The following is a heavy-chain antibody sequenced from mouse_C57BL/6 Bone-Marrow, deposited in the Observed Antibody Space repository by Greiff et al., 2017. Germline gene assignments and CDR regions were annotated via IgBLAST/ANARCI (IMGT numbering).Heavy chain of an antibody. Sequence: DVMLVESGGGLVQPGGSLKLSCAASGFTFSDYYMYWVRPTPEKRLEWVAYISNGGGSTYYPDTVTGRFTISRDNAKNTLYLQMSRLKSEDTAMYYCAREDMITTRDYYAMDYWGQGTSVTVSS. D-gene: IGHD2-4*01. J-gene: IGHJ4*01. V-gene: IGHV5-12*01. CDR3: AREDMITTRDYYAMDY. CDR2: ISNGGGST. CDR1: GFTFSDYY.